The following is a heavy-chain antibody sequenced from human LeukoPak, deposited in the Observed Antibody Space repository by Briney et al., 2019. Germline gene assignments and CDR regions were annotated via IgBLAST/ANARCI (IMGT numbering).Heavy chain of an antibody. CDR3: TRAIEGAFDI. CDR1: GFTFGDYA. J-gene: IGHJ3*02. Sequence: SLRLSCTASGFTFGDYAMSWVRQAPGKGLEWVGLIRSKAYGGTTEYAASVKGRFTISRDDSKSIAYLQMNSLKTEDTAVYYCTRAIEGAFDIWGQGTMVIVSS. CDR2: IRSKAYGGTT. V-gene: IGHV3-49*04.